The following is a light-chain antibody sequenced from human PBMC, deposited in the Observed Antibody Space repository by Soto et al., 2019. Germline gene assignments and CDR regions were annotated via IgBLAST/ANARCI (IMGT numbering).Light chain of an antibody. Sequence: SYELTQPPSVSVAPGKTATITCGGNNIGSKSVHWYQQKPSQAPVLVIYYDSDRPSGIPERFSGSNSGNTATLTISRVEAGDEADYYCQVWDSSSDRVVFGGGTKLTVL. CDR1: NIGSKS. CDR3: QVWDSSSDRVV. CDR2: YDS. J-gene: IGLJ2*01. V-gene: IGLV3-21*04.